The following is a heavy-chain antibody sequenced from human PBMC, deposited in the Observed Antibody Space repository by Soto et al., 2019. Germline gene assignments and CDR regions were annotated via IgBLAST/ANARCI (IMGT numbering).Heavy chain of an antibody. CDR1: GYTFSNLW. V-gene: IGHV5-51*01. D-gene: IGHD2-15*01. CDR2: IYPGDHET. J-gene: IGHJ4*02. CDR3: ARCPRCSPYFDF. Sequence: PGESLKTSCQSPGYTFSNLWIGWVRQLPGQGLEWMGIIYPGDHETRYSPSLRGKVTISAEKSINSAYLQWSSLEASDSAFYCCARCPRCSPYFDFWGQGALVTVSS.